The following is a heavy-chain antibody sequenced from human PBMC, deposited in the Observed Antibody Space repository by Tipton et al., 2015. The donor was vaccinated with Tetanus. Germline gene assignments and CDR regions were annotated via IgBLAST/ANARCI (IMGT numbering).Heavy chain of an antibody. CDR2: ISGSGGNT. Sequence: SLRLSCAASGFIFRSYAMNWVRQAPGKGLEWVSTISGSGGNTYYADSVKGRFTISRDNSKNTLYLQMNSLRDEDMAVYYCAKAGLDIVVEPVAIHFDYWGQGTLVTVSS. J-gene: IGHJ4*02. D-gene: IGHD2-2*01. CDR1: GFIFRSYA. CDR3: AKAGLDIVVEPVAIHFDY. V-gene: IGHV3-23*01.